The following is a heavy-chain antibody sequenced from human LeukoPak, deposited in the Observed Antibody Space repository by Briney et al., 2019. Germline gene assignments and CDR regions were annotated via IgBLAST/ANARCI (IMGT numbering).Heavy chain of an antibody. CDR2: ISSSSSYI. CDR1: GFTFSSYS. V-gene: IGHV3-21*01. J-gene: IGHJ4*02. D-gene: IGHD4-17*01. Sequence: PGGPLRLSCAASGFTFSSYSMNWVRQAPGKGLEWVSSISSSSSYIYYADSVKGRFTISRDNAKNSLYLQMNSLRAEDTAVYYCARTFIYGDYGPIDHWGQGTLVTVSS. CDR3: ARTFIYGDYGPIDH.